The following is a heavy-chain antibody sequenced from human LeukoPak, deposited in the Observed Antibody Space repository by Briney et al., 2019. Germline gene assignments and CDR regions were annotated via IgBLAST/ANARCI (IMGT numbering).Heavy chain of an antibody. J-gene: IGHJ4*02. CDR3: ARLDAAAGRYLQFFC. V-gene: IGHV4-59*08. CDR1: GGSISNYY. CDR2: IHDSGST. Sequence: SETLSLTCTVSGGSISNYYWSWIRQSPEKGLEWIGYIHDSGSTNYNPSLKSRVTISVDTSKNQFSLKLSSVTAADTAVYYCARLDAAAGRYLQFFCWGQGTLVTVSS. D-gene: IGHD5-24*01.